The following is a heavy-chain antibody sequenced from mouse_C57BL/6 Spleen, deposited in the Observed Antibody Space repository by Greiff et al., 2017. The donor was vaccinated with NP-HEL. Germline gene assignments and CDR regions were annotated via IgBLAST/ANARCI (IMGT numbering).Heavy chain of an antibody. CDR3: ARERFNYGSSLRYFDV. Sequence: QVQLQQPGAELVKPGASVKMSCKASGYTFTSYWITWVKQRPGQGLEWIGDIYPGSGSTNYNEKFKSKATLTVDTSSSTAYMQLSSLTSEDSAVYYCARERFNYGSSLRYFDVWGTGTTVTVSS. D-gene: IGHD1-1*01. V-gene: IGHV1-55*01. J-gene: IGHJ1*03. CDR2: IYPGSGST. CDR1: GYTFTSYW.